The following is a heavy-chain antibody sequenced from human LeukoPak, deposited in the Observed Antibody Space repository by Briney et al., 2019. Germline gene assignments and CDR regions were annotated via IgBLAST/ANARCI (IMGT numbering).Heavy chain of an antibody. CDR3: ARDSGSYSTYYFDY. Sequence: SVKVSCKASGYTFTSYAISWVRQAPGQGLEWVGRIIPIFGIANYAQKFQGRVTITADKSTSTAYMELSSLRSEDTAVYYCARDSGSYSTYYFDYWGQGTLVTVSS. CDR2: IIPIFGIA. CDR1: GYTFTSYA. V-gene: IGHV1-69*04. J-gene: IGHJ4*02. D-gene: IGHD1-26*01.